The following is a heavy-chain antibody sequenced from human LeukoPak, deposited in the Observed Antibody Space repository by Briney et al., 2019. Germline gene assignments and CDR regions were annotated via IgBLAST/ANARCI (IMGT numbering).Heavy chain of an antibody. CDR2: INPSGGST. J-gene: IGHJ3*02. V-gene: IGHV1-46*01. CDR3: ARDGTDIVATEDAFDI. D-gene: IGHD5-12*01. CDR1: GYTFTSYY. Sequence: GASVKVSCKASGYTFTSYYMHWVRQAPGQGLEWMGIINPSGGSTSYAQKFQGRVTMTRDMSTSTVYMELSSLRSEDTAVYYCARDGTDIVATEDAFDIWGQGTMVTVSS.